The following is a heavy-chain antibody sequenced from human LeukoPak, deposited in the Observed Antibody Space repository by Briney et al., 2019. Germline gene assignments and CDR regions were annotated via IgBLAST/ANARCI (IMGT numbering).Heavy chain of an antibody. V-gene: IGHV1-2*02. J-gene: IGHJ4*02. CDR2: INPNTACT. Sequence: ASVKVSCKASGYTFTSYGISWVRQAPGQGLGWVGWINPNTACTSYAQKFQGRVTVTRDTSIATAYMELTRLTSGDTAVYYCAREGAGGSWAGYWGQGTLVTVSS. CDR3: AREGAGGSWAGY. CDR1: GYTFTSYG. D-gene: IGHD3-10*01.